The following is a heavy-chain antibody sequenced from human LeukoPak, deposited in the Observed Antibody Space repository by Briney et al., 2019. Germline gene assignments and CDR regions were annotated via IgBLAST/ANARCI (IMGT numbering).Heavy chain of an antibody. CDR3: ARLARNFDAFDI. D-gene: IGHD2/OR15-2a*01. V-gene: IGHV4-59*01. Sequence: SETLSLTCTLSGGSISDYYWSWIRQPPGTGLKWIGFIYYSGTTNYNPSLKSRVTISLDTSKNQFSLRLSSVTAADTAVYYCARLARNFDAFDIWGQGTVVTVSS. CDR2: IYYSGTT. J-gene: IGHJ3*02. CDR1: GGSISDYY.